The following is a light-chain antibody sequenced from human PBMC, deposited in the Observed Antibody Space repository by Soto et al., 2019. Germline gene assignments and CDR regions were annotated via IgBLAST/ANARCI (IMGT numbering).Light chain of an antibody. CDR3: QQSYSTPP. CDR1: QNISSY. CDR2: AAS. Sequence: DIQMTQSPSSLSASVGDRVTITCRASQNISSYLNWYQQKPGKAPKLLIYAASSLQSGVPSRFSGSGSGTDFTLTISSLQTEDFATYYCQQSYSTPPFGGGTKVEIK. V-gene: IGKV1-39*01. J-gene: IGKJ4*01.